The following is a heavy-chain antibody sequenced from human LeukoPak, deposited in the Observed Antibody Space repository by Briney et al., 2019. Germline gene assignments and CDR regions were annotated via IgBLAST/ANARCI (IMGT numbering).Heavy chain of an antibody. CDR3: ATVDCSSTSCYTRGAFDI. J-gene: IGHJ3*02. CDR1: GYTLTELS. CDR2: FDPEDGET. D-gene: IGHD2-2*02. Sequence: GASVKVSCKVSGYTLTELSMHWVRQAPGKGLEWMGGFDPEDGETIYAQKFQGRVTMTEDTSTDTAYMELSSLRSEDTAVYYCATVDCSSTSCYTRGAFDIWGQGTMVTVSS. V-gene: IGHV1-24*01.